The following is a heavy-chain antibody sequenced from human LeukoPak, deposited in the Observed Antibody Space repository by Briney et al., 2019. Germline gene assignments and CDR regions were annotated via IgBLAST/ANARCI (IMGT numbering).Heavy chain of an antibody. V-gene: IGHV3-21*01. Sequence: GGSLRLPCAASGFTFSSYSMNWVRQAPGKGLEWVSSISSSSSYIYYADSVKGRFTISRDNAKNSLYLQMNSLRAEDTAVYYCARGRRPTYYYDSSAFDYWGQGTLVTVSS. J-gene: IGHJ4*02. CDR2: ISSSSSYI. CDR3: ARGRRPTYYYDSSAFDY. CDR1: GFTFSSYS. D-gene: IGHD3-22*01.